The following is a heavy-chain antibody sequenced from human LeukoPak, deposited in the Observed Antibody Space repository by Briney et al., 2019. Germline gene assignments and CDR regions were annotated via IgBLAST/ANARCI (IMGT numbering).Heavy chain of an antibody. CDR2: VCPSGTT. CDR1: GGSISSDPYY. CDR3: ARGQGTTNFDY. D-gene: IGHD1-1*01. Sequence: SETLSLTCTVSGGSISSDPYYWNWIRQSAGRGLEWIGRVCPSGTTNYNPSLKSRVTISIDTSKNQFFLKLTSVTAADAAVYFCARGQGTTNFDYWGQGTLVTVSS. J-gene: IGHJ4*02. V-gene: IGHV4-61*02.